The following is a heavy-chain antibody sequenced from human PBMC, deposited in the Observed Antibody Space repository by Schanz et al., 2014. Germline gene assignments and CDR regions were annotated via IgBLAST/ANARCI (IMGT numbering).Heavy chain of an antibody. J-gene: IGHJ4*02. D-gene: IGHD5-18*01. CDR1: GFTFSTYA. CDR2: INTGGDST. Sequence: EVQLVESGGGLVKPGGSLRLSCAASGFTFSTYAMAWVRQAPGKGLEWVSSINTGGDSTYYADAVRGRFTISRDNSKTTVYLQMNSLRAEDTAVYYCAKDAENTAMITDYFDYWGQGTLVTVSS. V-gene: IGHV3-23*04. CDR3: AKDAENTAMITDYFDY.